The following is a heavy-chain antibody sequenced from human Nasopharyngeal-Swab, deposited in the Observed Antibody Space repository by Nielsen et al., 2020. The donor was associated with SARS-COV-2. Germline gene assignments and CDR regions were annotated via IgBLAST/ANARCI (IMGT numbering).Heavy chain of an antibody. CDR1: VGTFSSYA. V-gene: IGHV1-69*06. CDR2: IIPIFGTS. Sequence: SSVNVSCMASVGTFSSYAIRWVRQAPGQGLEWMGGIIPIFGTSNYAQKFQGRVTITADKSTSTAYMELSSLRSEDTAVYYCARSSGSNWFDPWGQGTLVTVSS. D-gene: IGHD3-22*01. CDR3: ARSSGSNWFDP. J-gene: IGHJ5*02.